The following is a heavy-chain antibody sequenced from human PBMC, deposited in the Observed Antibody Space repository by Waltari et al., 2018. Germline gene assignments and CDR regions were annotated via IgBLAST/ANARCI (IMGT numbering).Heavy chain of an antibody. CDR1: GYTFTGYS. Sequence: QVQLVQSGAEVKKPGASVKVSCKASGYTFTGYSMHWVRQAPGQGLEWMGWINPNSGGTNYEQKFQGRVTMTRDTSISTAYMELSRLRSDDTAVYYCARGWDTAMVTDYWGQGTLVTVSS. V-gene: IGHV1-2*02. CDR2: INPNSGGT. D-gene: IGHD5-18*01. J-gene: IGHJ4*02. CDR3: ARGWDTAMVTDY.